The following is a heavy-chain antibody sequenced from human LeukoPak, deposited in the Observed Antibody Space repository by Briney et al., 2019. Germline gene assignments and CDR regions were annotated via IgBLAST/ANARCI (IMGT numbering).Heavy chain of an antibody. Sequence: PGGSLRLSCAASGFTFSSYAMRWVRQAPGKGLEWVSSISGSVGRTFYADSVKGRFTISRDNSKNTLYLQMNSLRAEDTAVYYCAKAGERGSFDFWGQGTLVTVSS. D-gene: IGHD5-12*01. V-gene: IGHV3-23*01. CDR3: AKAGERGSFDF. CDR1: GFTFSSYA. CDR2: ISGSVGRT. J-gene: IGHJ4*02.